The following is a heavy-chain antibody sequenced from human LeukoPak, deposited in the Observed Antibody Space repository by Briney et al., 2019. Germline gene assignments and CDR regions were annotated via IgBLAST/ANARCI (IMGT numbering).Heavy chain of an antibody. D-gene: IGHD6-19*01. J-gene: IGHJ4*02. CDR2: ISGSGGST. Sequence: GGSLRLSCAASGFTFSNAWMSWVRQAPGKGLEWVSAISGSGGSTYYADSVKGRFTISRDNSKNTLYLQMNSLRAEDTAVYYCAKDGRAVANDYWGQGTLVTVSS. CDR3: AKDGRAVANDY. V-gene: IGHV3-23*01. CDR1: GFTFSNAW.